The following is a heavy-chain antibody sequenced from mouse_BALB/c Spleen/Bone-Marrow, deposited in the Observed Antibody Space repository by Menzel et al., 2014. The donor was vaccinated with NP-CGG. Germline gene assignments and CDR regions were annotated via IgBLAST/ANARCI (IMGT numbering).Heavy chain of an antibody. CDR3: TRQGDYRDAMDY. CDR1: GFTFSNYA. CDR2: FSSGGGYS. D-gene: IGHD2-12*01. V-gene: IGHV5-9-3*01. Sequence: EVKVEESGGGLVKPGRSLYLSCAASGFTFSNYAMSWVRQTPEKGLEWVATFSSGGGYSYYPDTLKGRFTISRDNAKNILYLQMSSLRTEDTAMYYCTRQGDYRDAMDYWGQGTSVTVSS. J-gene: IGHJ4*01.